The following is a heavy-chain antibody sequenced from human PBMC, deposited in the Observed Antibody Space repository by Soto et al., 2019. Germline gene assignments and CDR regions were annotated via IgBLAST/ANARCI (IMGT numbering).Heavy chain of an antibody. Sequence: PWGSLRLSCAASGFTFSNYAMSWVRQAPGKGLEWVSAISAGGGNTDYADSVKGRFTISSDNSKNTLYLQMNSLRAEDTAVYYCAKEYSTSFDYWGQGTLVTVSS. V-gene: IGHV3-23*01. CDR2: ISAGGGNT. CDR3: AKEYSTSFDY. D-gene: IGHD6-6*01. J-gene: IGHJ4*02. CDR1: GFTFSNYA.